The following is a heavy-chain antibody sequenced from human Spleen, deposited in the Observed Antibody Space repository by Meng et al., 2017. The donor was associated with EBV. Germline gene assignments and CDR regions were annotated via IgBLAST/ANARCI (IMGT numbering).Heavy chain of an antibody. J-gene: IGHJ4*02. CDR2: MNPNSGNT. CDR3: ARGNTVTLPLDY. D-gene: IGHD4-17*01. V-gene: IGHV1-8*01. Sequence: QVHLVQSGAEVKKPGASVKVSCQASGYTFTSYDINWVRQATGQGLEWMGWMNPNSGNTLYAQKFQGRVTMTRDTSISTAYMELSSLRSEDTAVYYCARGNTVTLPLDYWGQGILVTVSS. CDR1: GYTFTSYD.